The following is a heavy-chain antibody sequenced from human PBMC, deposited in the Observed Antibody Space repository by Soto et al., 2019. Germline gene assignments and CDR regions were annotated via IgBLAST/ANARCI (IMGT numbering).Heavy chain of an antibody. V-gene: IGHV3-23*01. CDR3: AKDNWLHWFNH. CDR2: FNGNGGGT. Sequence: EVQLLESGGGLVQPGGSLRLACATSGFSFSTYAMTWVRQAPGKGLEWVSTFNGNGGGTYYADSVKGRFTISRDNSKNAVYLQMDSLMAEDRATYYCAKDNWLHWFNHCGQGTLVTVSS. D-gene: IGHD6-19*01. J-gene: IGHJ5*02. CDR1: GFSFSTYA.